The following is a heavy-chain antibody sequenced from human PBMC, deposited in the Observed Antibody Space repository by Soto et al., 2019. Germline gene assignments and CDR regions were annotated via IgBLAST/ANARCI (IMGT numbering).Heavy chain of an antibody. CDR2: ISGSGGST. CDR1: GFTFSSYA. CDR3: ATVHESLPYFDWGDFDY. V-gene: IGHV3-23*01. Sequence: GGSLRLSCAASGFTFSSYAMSWVRQAPGKGLEWVSAISGSGGSTYYADSVKGRFTISRDNSKNTLYLQMNSLRAEDTSVYYCATVHESLPYFDWGDFDYWGQGTLVTVSS. J-gene: IGHJ4*02. D-gene: IGHD3-9*01.